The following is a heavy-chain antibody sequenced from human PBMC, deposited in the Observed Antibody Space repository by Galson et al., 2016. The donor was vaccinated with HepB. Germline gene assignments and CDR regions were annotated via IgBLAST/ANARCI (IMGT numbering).Heavy chain of an antibody. J-gene: IGHJ5*02. Sequence: TLSLTCSVSGGSIRGGGYFWSWIRQYPGKGLEWIAYIYHSGETYYNPSLKDRVTMSMDTSKNQFSLRVTSVTAADTAVYYCARYPFGNNWFDPWGPGTPVTVSS. CDR3: ARYPFGNNWFDP. CDR1: GGSIRGGGYF. V-gene: IGHV4-31*03. CDR2: IYHSGET. D-gene: IGHD3-10*01.